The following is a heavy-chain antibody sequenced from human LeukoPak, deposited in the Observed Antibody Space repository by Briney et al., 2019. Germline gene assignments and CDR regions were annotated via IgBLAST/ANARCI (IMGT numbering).Heavy chain of an antibody. Sequence: SETLSLTCTVSDGSIGSSSYYWGWIRQPPGKGLVWIGSIYDSGSTYYSPSLKSRVAISVDTSKNQFSLKLSSVTAADTAVYYCANYCSSSSCHTRRAFDIWGQGTMVTVSS. CDR3: ANYCSSSSCHTRRAFDI. J-gene: IGHJ3*02. CDR1: DGSIGSSSYY. CDR2: IYDSGST. V-gene: IGHV4-39*01. D-gene: IGHD2-2*02.